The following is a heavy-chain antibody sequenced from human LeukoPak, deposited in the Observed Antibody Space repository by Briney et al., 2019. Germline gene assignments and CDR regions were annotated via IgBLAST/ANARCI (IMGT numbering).Heavy chain of an antibody. D-gene: IGHD6-19*01. CDR3: ARDEGALAGTGYDF. CDR2: MSSSGNTI. V-gene: IGHV3-11*04. CDR1: GFTFSDYY. J-gene: IGHJ4*02. Sequence: PGGSLRFSCAASGFTFSDYYMSWIRQAPGKGLEWVSYMSSSGNTIYYADSVKGRFTISRDNAKNSLYLQMNSLRAEDTAVYYCARDEGALAGTGYDFWGQGTLVTVSS.